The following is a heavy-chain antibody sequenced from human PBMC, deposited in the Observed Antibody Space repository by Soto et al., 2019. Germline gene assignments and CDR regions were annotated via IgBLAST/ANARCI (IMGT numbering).Heavy chain of an antibody. CDR2: INPSGGST. J-gene: IGHJ6*02. Sequence: ASVKVSCKASGYTFTSYYMHWVRQAPGQGLEWMGIINPSGGSTSYAQKFQGRVTMTRDTSTSTAYMELRSLRSDDTAVYYCARDSSGWRPNYYYYGMDVWGQGTTVTVSS. V-gene: IGHV1-46*01. D-gene: IGHD6-19*01. CDR1: GYTFTSYY. CDR3: ARDSSGWRPNYYYYGMDV.